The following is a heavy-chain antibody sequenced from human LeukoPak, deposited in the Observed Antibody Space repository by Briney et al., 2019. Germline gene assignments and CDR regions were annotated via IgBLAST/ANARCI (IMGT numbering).Heavy chain of an antibody. Sequence: SVKVSCKASGGAFSSYAISWVRQAPGQGLEWMGGIIPIFGTANYAQKFQGRVTITADESTSTAYMELSSLRSEDTAVYYCARGICSSTSCYHANWGQGTLVTVSS. D-gene: IGHD2-2*01. J-gene: IGHJ4*02. CDR2: IIPIFGTA. CDR3: ARGICSSTSCYHAN. V-gene: IGHV1-69*13. CDR1: GGAFSSYA.